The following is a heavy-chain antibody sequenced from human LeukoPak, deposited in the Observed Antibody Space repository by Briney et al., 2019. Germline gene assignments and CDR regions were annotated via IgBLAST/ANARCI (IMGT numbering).Heavy chain of an antibody. Sequence: AAVKVSCKASGGTFSSYAISWVRQAPEQGLEWMGGIIPIFGTANYAQKFQGRVTITADESTSTAYMELSSLRSEDTAVYYCAKMGKTENHYGSGRFSYYYYMDVWGKGTTVTISS. D-gene: IGHD3-10*01. CDR2: IIPIFGTA. CDR3: AKMGKTENHYGSGRFSYYYYMDV. CDR1: GGTFSSYA. V-gene: IGHV1-69*13. J-gene: IGHJ6*03.